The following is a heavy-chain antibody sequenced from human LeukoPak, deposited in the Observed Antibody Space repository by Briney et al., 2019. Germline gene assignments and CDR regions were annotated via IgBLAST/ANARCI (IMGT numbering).Heavy chain of an antibody. CDR3: ARVVSPNYDFWSGYFDY. CDR1: GGTFSSYT. V-gene: IGHV1-69*13. Sequence: GASVKVSCKASGGTFSSYTISWVRQAPGQGLEWMGRIIPIFGTANYAQKFQGRVTITADESTSTAYMELSSLRSEDTAVYYCARVVSPNYDFWSGYFDYWGQGTLVTVSS. D-gene: IGHD3-3*01. CDR2: IIPIFGTA. J-gene: IGHJ4*02.